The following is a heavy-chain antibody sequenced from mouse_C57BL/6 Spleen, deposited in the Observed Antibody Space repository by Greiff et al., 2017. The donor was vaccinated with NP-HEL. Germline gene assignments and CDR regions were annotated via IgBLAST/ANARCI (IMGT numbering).Heavy chain of an antibody. V-gene: IGHV1-15*01. CDR3: TRYYSNYYAMDY. Sequence: QVQLQQSGAELVRPGASVTLSCKASGYTFTDYEMHWVKQTPVHGLEWIGAIDPETGGTAYNQKFKGKAILTADKSSSTAYMELSSLTSADSAVYYCTRYYSNYYAMDYWGQGTSVTVSS. CDR2: IDPETGGT. J-gene: IGHJ4*01. D-gene: IGHD2-5*01. CDR1: GYTFTDYE.